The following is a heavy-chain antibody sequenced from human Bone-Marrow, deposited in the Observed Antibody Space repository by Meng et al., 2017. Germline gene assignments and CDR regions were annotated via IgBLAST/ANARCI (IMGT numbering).Heavy chain of an antibody. Sequence: GESLKISCAASGFTFSSYAMSWVRQAPGKGLEWVSAISGSGGSTYYADSVKGRFTISRDNSKNTLYLQMNSLRAEDTAVYYCARDRRYFDWSVSAGGDYWGQGSLVT. V-gene: IGHV3-23*01. CDR1: GFTFSSYA. D-gene: IGHD3-9*01. CDR2: ISGSGGST. J-gene: IGHJ4*02. CDR3: ARDRRYFDWSVSAGGDY.